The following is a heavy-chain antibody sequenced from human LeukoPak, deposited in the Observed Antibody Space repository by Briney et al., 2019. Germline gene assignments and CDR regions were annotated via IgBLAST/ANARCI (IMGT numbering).Heavy chain of an antibody. J-gene: IGHJ4*02. Sequence: TSETLSLTCAVSGGSISGGGYSWSWIRQPPGKGLEWIGYIYPSGSTHYNPSLERRVTISVDRSKNQFSLKATSVTAADTAVYYCARTPCSGGSCYPDYWGQGILVTVSS. D-gene: IGHD2-15*01. CDR2: IYPSGST. CDR3: ARTPCSGGSCYPDY. CDR1: GGSISGGGYS. V-gene: IGHV4-30-2*01.